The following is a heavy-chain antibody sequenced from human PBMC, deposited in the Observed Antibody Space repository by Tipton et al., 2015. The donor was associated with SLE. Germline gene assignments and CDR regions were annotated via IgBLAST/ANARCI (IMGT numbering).Heavy chain of an antibody. V-gene: IGHV4-38-2*02. D-gene: IGHD6-19*01. J-gene: IGHJ4*02. CDR1: GYSISSGYY. CDR2: IYHSGST. Sequence: LRLSCTVSGYSISSGYYWGWIRQPPGKGLEWIGSIYHSGSTYYTPSLKSRVTISVDTSKNQFSLKLSSVTAADTAVYYCAAVSSALWDFGYWGQGTLVTVSS. CDR3: AAVSSALWDFGY.